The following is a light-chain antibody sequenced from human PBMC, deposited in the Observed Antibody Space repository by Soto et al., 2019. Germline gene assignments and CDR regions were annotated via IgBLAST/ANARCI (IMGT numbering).Light chain of an antibody. J-gene: IGKJ1*01. CDR3: QQYGSAPWT. Sequence: EIVLTQSPGTLSLSPGERATLSCRASQSLSSSYLAWYQQKPGQAPSLLMYGASSRATGIPDRFSGSGSGTDFTLTISRLEPEDFAVYYCQQYGSAPWTFGQGTKVDIK. V-gene: IGKV3-20*01. CDR2: GAS. CDR1: QSLSSSY.